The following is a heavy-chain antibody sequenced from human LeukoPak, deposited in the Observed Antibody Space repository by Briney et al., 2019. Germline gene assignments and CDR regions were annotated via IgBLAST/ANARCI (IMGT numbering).Heavy chain of an antibody. V-gene: IGHV4-4*09. J-gene: IGHJ6*03. CDR1: TASPGSFY. D-gene: IGHD3-3*01. CDR2: IYTSVST. Sequence: PPQTMSPAWLVATASPGSFYSSWVRPLPGEGLEWVGYIYTSVSTDYNPSLMSRVTISVDRSKNPFSLKLSSVNAADTGVYYCARHPTYYDFWSGYLFYYMDVWGKGPTVTVSS. CDR3: ARHPTYYDFWSGYLFYYMDV.